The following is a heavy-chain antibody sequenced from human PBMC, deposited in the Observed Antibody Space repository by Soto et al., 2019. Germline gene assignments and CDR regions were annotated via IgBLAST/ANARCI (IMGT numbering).Heavy chain of an antibody. CDR2: IYSRGDT. D-gene: IGHD2-21*01. V-gene: IGHV4-4*07. J-gene: IGHJ6*02. Sequence: SETLSLTCSVSGGSMRSYYWNWLRQPAGKGLEWVGRIYSRGDTNYNPSVKSRVTMSVDTSKNEFSLRLNSVTAADTAVYYCAGIGEDVYYGMDVWGQGTTVTVSS. CDR3: AGIGEDVYYGMDV. CDR1: GGSMRSYY.